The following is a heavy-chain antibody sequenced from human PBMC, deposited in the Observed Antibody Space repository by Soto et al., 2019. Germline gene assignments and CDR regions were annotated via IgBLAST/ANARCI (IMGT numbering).Heavy chain of an antibody. D-gene: IGHD2-21*02. CDR1: GFTFSSYS. J-gene: IGHJ3*02. CDR2: ISSSSSYI. V-gene: IGHV3-21*01. CDR3: ARESYCGGDCHYAFDI. Sequence: EVQLVESGGGLVKPGGSLRLSCAASGFTFSSYSMNWVRQAPGKGLEWVSSISSSSSYIYYADSVKGRFTRSRDNAKNSLYLQMNSLRAEDTAVYYCARESYCGGDCHYAFDIWGQGTMVTVSS.